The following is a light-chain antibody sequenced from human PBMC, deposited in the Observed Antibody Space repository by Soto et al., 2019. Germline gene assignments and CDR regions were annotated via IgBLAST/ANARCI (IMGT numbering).Light chain of an antibody. V-gene: IGKV1D-13*01. J-gene: IGKJ1*01. CDR1: QSINNN. CDR3: QQYSNCPRT. Sequence: AIQMPQSPPSLSASVGDRATIPCRASQSINNNLAWYQQKPGKAPRLLIYGASTRPSGVPARFSGSGSGTDFTLTISSLQSEDFAIYYCQQYSNCPRTFGQGTKVDIK. CDR2: GAS.